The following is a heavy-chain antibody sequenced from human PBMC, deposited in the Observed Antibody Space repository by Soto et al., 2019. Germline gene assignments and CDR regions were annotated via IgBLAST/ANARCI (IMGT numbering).Heavy chain of an antibody. V-gene: IGHV1-69*01. D-gene: IGHD3-22*01. CDR2: IIPIFGTA. J-gene: IGHJ4*02. CDR3: ARGTYYYDSSGYYYGMGLDY. Sequence: QVQLVQSGAEVKKPGSSVKVSCKASGGTFSSYAISWVRQAPGQGLEWMGGIIPIFGTANYAQKFQGRVTITADESTSTAYTELSSLRSEDTAVYYCARGTYYYDSSGYYYGMGLDYWGQGTLVTVSS. CDR1: GGTFSSYA.